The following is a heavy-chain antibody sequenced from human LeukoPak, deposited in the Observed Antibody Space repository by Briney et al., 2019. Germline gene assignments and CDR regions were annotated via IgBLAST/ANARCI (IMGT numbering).Heavy chain of an antibody. CDR1: GGSISSYY. J-gene: IGHJ4*02. Sequence: SETLSLTCTVSGGSISSYYWSWIRQPPGKGLEWIGEINHSGSTNYNPSLKSRVTISVDTSKNQFSLKLSSVAAADTAVYYCARGNLWSGSFPYWGQGTLVTVSS. D-gene: IGHD3-3*01. V-gene: IGHV4-34*01. CDR2: INHSGST. CDR3: ARGNLWSGSFPY.